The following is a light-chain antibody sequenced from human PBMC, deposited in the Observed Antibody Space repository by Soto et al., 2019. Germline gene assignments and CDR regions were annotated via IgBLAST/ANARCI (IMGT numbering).Light chain of an antibody. CDR2: DNA. V-gene: IGLV1-51*01. CDR3: ASWDSDLDGFV. CDR1: SSNVPDHF. J-gene: IGLJ1*01. Sequence: QSVLAQSPSVSAAPGQRVTISCSGSSSNVPDHFVSWYKQFPGMAPTLLIYDNASRPSGVPDRCSATRSGPSATLDIAGLLTADEAVYYCASWDSDLDGFVFGPGTKLTVL.